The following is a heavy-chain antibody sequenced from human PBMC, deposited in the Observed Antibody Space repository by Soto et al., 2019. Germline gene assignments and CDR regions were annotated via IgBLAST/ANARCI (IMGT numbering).Heavy chain of an antibody. J-gene: IGHJ4*02. Sequence: ASVKVSCKASGYTFTTYAIHWVRQAPGQSLEWMGWINTDNGNTYYSQKMQARVTIARDTSASTAYMELSRLRSEDTAVYYCARSRVRGGYYFDYWGQGALVTVSS. CDR1: GYTFTTYA. D-gene: IGHD3-16*01. V-gene: IGHV1-3*04. CDR2: INTDNGNT. CDR3: ARSRVRGGYYFDY.